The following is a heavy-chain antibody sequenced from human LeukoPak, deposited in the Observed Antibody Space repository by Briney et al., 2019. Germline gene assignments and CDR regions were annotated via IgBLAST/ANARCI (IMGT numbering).Heavy chain of an antibody. Sequence: ASVKVSCKASGYNFISYYMHWVRQAPGQGLEWMGWISAYNGNTNYAQKLQGRVTMTTDTSTSTAYMELRSLRSDDTAVYYCARDKTGRTIAVAGYYYYYYGMDVWGQGTTVTVSS. CDR2: ISAYNGNT. V-gene: IGHV1-18*04. CDR1: GYNFISYY. D-gene: IGHD6-19*01. CDR3: ARDKTGRTIAVAGYYYYYYGMDV. J-gene: IGHJ6*02.